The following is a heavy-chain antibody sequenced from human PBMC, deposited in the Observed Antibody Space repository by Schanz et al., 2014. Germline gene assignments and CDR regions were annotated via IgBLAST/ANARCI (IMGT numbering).Heavy chain of an antibody. V-gene: IGHV1-18*01. Sequence: QVQLVQSGAEVKKPGASVKVSCKASGYTFTSYGISWVRQAPGQGLEWMGWISPYNGNTNYAQKLQGRVTMTADTSTSTAYMGPSCLRSDDPSSYYCARDHSPCANPSDVRCFGYWGQGSLVTVSS. CDR3: ARDHSPCANPSDVRCFGY. D-gene: IGHD2-15*01. CDR1: GYTFTSYG. CDR2: ISPYNGNT. J-gene: IGHJ4*02.